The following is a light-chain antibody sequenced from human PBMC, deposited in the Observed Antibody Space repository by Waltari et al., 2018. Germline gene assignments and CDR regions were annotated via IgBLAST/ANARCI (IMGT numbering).Light chain of an antibody. CDR1: SGAVGTYNY. Sequence: QSALNQPPSASGSPGQSVTISCTGTSGAVGTYNYLSWYQQHPGKAPKLIIYEVTKRPSGVPDRFSASKSANTASLTVSGLQTEDEADYYCSSYGGSNNHVIFGGGTKLTVL. J-gene: IGLJ2*01. CDR2: EVT. CDR3: SSYGGSNNHVI. V-gene: IGLV2-8*01.